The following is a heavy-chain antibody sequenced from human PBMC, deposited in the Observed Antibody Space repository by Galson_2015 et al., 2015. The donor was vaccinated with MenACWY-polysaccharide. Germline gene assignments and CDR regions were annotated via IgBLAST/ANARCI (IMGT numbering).Heavy chain of an antibody. Sequence: SLRLSCAASTVTFRGSGMHWVRQAPGKGLEWVAVIQYDAVYKQYLDSVKGRFSVSRVNSKSTLYLEMNNLRAEDTALYYCAREGSRIVFHAFDTWGQGTMVIVSS. V-gene: IGHV3-33*01. D-gene: IGHD3-10*02. CDR3: AREGSRIVFHAFDT. CDR2: IQYDAVYK. CDR1: TVTFRGSG. J-gene: IGHJ3*02.